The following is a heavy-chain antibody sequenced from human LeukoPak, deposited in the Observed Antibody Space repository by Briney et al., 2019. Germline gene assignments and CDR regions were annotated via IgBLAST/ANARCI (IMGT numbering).Heavy chain of an antibody. CDR3: ARRVGISKKYYFDY. V-gene: IGHV4-59*12. J-gene: IGHJ4*02. D-gene: IGHD1-26*01. CDR2: VSDSGIS. CDR1: GGSISNYY. Sequence: PSETLSLACTFSGGSISNYYWTWIRQSPGKGLEWIGYVSDSGISNCDVSLKRRVTISIDKSKNQFSLRLSSVTAADTAVYYCARRVGISKKYYFDYWGQGTLVTVSS.